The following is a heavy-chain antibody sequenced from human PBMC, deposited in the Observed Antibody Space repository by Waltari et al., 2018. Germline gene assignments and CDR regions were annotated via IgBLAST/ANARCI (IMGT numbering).Heavy chain of an antibody. CDR3: AKREIGYAFDT. Sequence: QVQLVQSGAEVQLPRSSVTVACKASGGTFGRYAITWVRQAPGQGLEGVGGVIPIYGTPNYEAKFQGRVTVSADASTSTAYLEVRSLMSEDTAVYYCAKREIGYAFDTWGQGTMVTVSS. V-gene: IGHV1-69*12. CDR1: GGTFGRYA. D-gene: IGHD1-26*01. CDR2: VIPIYGTP. J-gene: IGHJ3*02.